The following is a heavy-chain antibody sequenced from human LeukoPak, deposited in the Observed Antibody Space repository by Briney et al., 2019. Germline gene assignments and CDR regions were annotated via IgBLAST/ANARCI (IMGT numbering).Heavy chain of an antibody. Sequence: GRSLRLSCAAFGFTFSSYAMHWVRQAPGKGLEWVAIISYDGSNKYYADSVKGRFTISRDNSKNTLYLQMNSLRAEDTAVYYYARGNRGGYYDSSGYSNQWGQGTLVTVSS. CDR1: GFTFSSYA. J-gene: IGHJ4*02. V-gene: IGHV3-30-3*01. CDR2: ISYDGSNK. CDR3: ARGNRGGYYDSSGYSNQ. D-gene: IGHD3-22*01.